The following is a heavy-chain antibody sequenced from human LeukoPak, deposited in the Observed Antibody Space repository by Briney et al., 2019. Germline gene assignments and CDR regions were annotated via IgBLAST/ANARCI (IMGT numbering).Heavy chain of an antibody. V-gene: IGHV3-7*01. CDR1: GFTFSSYW. CDR3: ARDSALYRSGKTEYWGSDL. J-gene: IGHJ3*01. CDR2: IKQDGSEK. D-gene: IGHD2-15*01. Sequence: AGGSLRLSCAASGFTFSSYWMSWVRQAPGKGLEWVANIKQDGSEKYYVDSVKGRFTISRDNAKNSLYLQMNSLRVEDTAVYYCARDSALYRSGKTEYWGSDLWGPGTMVTVSS.